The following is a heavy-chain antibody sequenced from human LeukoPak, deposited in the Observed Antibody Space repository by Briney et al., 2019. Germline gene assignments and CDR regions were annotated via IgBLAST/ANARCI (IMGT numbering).Heavy chain of an antibody. CDR1: GYTFTSYG. D-gene: IGHD5-18*01. J-gene: IGHJ4*02. CDR3: ASAPQLWLPDDY. V-gene: IGHV1-18*01. Sequence: ASVKVSCKASGYTFTSYGISWVRQAPGQGLEWMGWISAYNGNTNYAQKLQGRVTMTTDTSTSTAYMELRSLRSDDTAVYYCASAPQLWLPDDYWGQGTLVTVSS. CDR2: ISAYNGNT.